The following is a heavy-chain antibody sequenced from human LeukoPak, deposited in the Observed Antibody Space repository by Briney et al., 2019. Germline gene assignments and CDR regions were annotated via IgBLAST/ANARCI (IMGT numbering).Heavy chain of an antibody. D-gene: IGHD2-2*01. V-gene: IGHV4-59*11. Sequence: PETLSLTCTVSGGSISSHYWSWIRQPPGKGLEWIGYIYYSGSTNYNPSLKSRVTISVDTSKNQFSLKLSSVTAADTAVYYCARDLHCSSTSCLTGYYYYYMDVWGKGTTVTVSS. CDR3: ARDLHCSSTSCLTGYYYYYMDV. CDR2: IYYSGST. J-gene: IGHJ6*03. CDR1: GGSISSHY.